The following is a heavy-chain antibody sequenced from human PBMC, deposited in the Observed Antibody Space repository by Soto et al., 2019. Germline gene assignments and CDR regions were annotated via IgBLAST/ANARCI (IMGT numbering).Heavy chain of an antibody. J-gene: IGHJ5*02. CDR2: IYYSGIT. V-gene: IGHV4-59*01. CDR3: ARGGFMEVATSDNWFDP. Sequence: ASETLSLTGTVSGGSISSYYCSWIRQPPRKGLEWIGYIYYSGITNYNPSLKSRVNISVDTSKKQFSLKLSSVTAADTAVYYCARGGFMEVATSDNWFDPWGQGTLVTVSS. CDR1: GGSISSYY. D-gene: IGHD5-12*01.